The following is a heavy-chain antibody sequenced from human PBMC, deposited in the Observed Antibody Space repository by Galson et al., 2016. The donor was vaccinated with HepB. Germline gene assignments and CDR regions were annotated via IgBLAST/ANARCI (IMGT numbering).Heavy chain of an antibody. J-gene: IGHJ3*02. D-gene: IGHD3-16*01. V-gene: IGHV3-30*18. Sequence: SLRLSCAASGFTLSTYDTHWVRQAPGKGLEWVALISYDGSNIYYADSVKGRFTVSRDYSQNSMYLQMNSLRAEDTALYYCAKDLGGYLGHPLRASDIWGQGTMVTVSS. CDR1: GFTLSTYD. CDR2: ISYDGSNI. CDR3: AKDLGGYLGHPLRASDI.